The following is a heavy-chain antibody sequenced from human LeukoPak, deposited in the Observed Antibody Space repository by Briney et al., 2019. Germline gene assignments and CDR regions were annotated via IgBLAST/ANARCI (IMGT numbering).Heavy chain of an antibody. Sequence: PGRSLRLSCAASGFIFRNYGMHWVRQAPGKGLEWVAIIWNDGSNEYYADSVRGRFTLSRDNSKNTLYLQMNSLRAEDTAAYYSARDGTIEYAFDIWGQGTMVAVSS. CDR2: IWNDGSNE. CDR3: ARDGTIEYAFDI. V-gene: IGHV3-33*01. D-gene: IGHD3-3*01. CDR1: GFIFRNYG. J-gene: IGHJ3*02.